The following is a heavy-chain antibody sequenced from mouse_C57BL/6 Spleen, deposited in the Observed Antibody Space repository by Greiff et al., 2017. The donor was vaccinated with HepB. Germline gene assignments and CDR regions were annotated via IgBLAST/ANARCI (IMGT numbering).Heavy chain of an antibody. J-gene: IGHJ4*01. CDR3: APDSSAYMDY. CDR2: IYPGDGDT. D-gene: IGHD3-2*02. CDR1: GYAFSSSW. Sequence: QLKESGPELVKPGASVKISCKASGYAFSSSWMNWVKQRPGKGLEWIGRIYPGDGDTNYNGKFKGKATLTADKSSSTAYMQLSSLTSEDSAVYFCAPDSSAYMDYWGQGTSVTVSS. V-gene: IGHV1-82*01.